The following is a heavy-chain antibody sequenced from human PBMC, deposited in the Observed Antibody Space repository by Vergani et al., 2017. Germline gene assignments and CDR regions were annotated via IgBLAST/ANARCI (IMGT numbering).Heavy chain of an antibody. CDR2: INHSGST. Sequence: QVQLQQWGAGLLKPSETLTLTCAVYGGSFSGYYWSWIRQPPGKGLEWIGEINHSGSTNYNPSLKSRVTISVDTSKNQFSLKLSSVTAADTAVYYCASWGSSWYPFVSWGQGTLVTVSS. CDR3: ASWGSSWYPFVS. V-gene: IGHV4-34*01. CDR1: GGSFSGYY. D-gene: IGHD6-13*01. J-gene: IGHJ5*02.